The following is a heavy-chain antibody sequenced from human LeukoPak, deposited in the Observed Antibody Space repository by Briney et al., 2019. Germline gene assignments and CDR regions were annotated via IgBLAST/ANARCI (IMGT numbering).Heavy chain of an antibody. CDR3: AKGGASVTRYVDY. V-gene: IGHV3-23*01. Sequence: SGGSLRLSCAASGFTFSSYAMSWVRQAPGKGLEWVSGFSVSGGITFYADSVRGRFTISRDNSKNTLYLQMSSLRAEDTAVYYCAKGGASVTRYVDYWSQGTLVTVSS. J-gene: IGHJ4*02. CDR2: FSVSGGIT. CDR1: GFTFSSYA. D-gene: IGHD4-17*01.